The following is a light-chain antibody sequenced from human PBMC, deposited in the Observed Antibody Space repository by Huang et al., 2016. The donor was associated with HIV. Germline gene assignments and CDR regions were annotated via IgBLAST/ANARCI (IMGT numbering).Light chain of an antibody. V-gene: IGKV3-15*01. CDR2: DAS. J-gene: IGKJ2*01. CDR3: QQYNNWPRT. CDR1: QSVSSN. Sequence: EIVMTQSPATLSVSPGERATLFCRASQSVSSNLGWYQHKPGQAPRLLIYDASTRATGIPARFSGSGSGTQFARTINSLQSEDFAVYYCQQYNNWPRTFGQGTKLEIK.